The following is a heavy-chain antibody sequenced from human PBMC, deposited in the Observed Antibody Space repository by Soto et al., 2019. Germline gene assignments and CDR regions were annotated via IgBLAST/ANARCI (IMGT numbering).Heavy chain of an antibody. CDR1: GGSFSGYY. CDR2: INHSGST. J-gene: IGHJ4*02. Sequence: SETLSLTCAVYGGSFSGYYWSWIRQPPGKGLEWIGEINHSGSTNYNPSLKSRVTISVDTSKNQFSLKLSSVTAADTAVYYCARHCTNGVCYKKNTFDYWGQGTLVTVSS. V-gene: IGHV4-34*01. D-gene: IGHD2-8*01. CDR3: ARHCTNGVCYKKNTFDY.